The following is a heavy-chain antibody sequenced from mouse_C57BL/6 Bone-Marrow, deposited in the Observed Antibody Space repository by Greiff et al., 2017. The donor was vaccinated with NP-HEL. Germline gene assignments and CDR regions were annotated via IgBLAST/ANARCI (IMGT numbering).Heavy chain of an antibody. J-gene: IGHJ1*03. CDR1: GYTFTSYW. D-gene: IGHD4-1*01. CDR3: ARSGKLGRYFDV. V-gene: IGHV1-52*01. Sequence: QVQLQQPGAELVRPGSSVKLSCKASGYTFTSYWMHWVKQRPIQGLEWIGNIDPSDSETHYNQKFKDKATLTVDKSSSTADMQLSSLTAEDSAVYYCARSGKLGRYFDVWGTGTTVTVSS. CDR2: IDPSDSET.